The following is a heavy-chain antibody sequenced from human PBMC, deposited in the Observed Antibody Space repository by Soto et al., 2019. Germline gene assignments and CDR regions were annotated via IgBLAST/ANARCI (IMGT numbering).Heavy chain of an antibody. V-gene: IGHV4-30-4*01. CDR2: IYYSGST. D-gene: IGHD4-17*01. CDR3: ASHDYAHYGIDV. Sequence: SETLALTCTVSGGSISSGDYYWSWIPQPPGKGLEWIGYIYYSGSTYYKPSLKSRVTISVDTSKNQFSLKLSSVTAAYPAVYYCASHDYAHYGIDVWGQGTTVTVSS. J-gene: IGHJ6*02. CDR1: GGSISSGDYY.